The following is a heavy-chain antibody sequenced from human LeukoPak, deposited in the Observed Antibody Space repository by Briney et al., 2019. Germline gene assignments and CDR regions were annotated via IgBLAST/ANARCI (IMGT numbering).Heavy chain of an antibody. J-gene: IGHJ4*02. CDR3: ARWSGSEGFYFDY. Sequence: SETLSLTCTVSGGSISSRSHWWGWIRQPPGKGLEWIGSIYYSGTTYYKPSLKSRATISVDTSKTQFSLRLNSVTAADTAVYYCARWSGSEGFYFDYWGQGTLVTVSS. D-gene: IGHD6-19*01. V-gene: IGHV4-39*01. CDR2: IYYSGTT. CDR1: GGSISSRSHW.